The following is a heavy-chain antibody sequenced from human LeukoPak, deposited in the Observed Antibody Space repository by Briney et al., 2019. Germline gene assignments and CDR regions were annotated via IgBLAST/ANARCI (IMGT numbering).Heavy chain of an antibody. CDR3: ARGDYYDSSGYSGPFDY. Sequence: SETLSLTCTVSGYSLSSGYYWGWIRQPPGKGLEWIGSIYHSGSTYYNPSLKSRVTISVDTSKNQFSLKLSSVTAADTAVYYCARGDYYDSSGYSGPFDYWGQGTLVTVSS. CDR2: IYHSGST. J-gene: IGHJ4*02. D-gene: IGHD3-22*01. CDR1: GYSLSSGYY. V-gene: IGHV4-38-2*02.